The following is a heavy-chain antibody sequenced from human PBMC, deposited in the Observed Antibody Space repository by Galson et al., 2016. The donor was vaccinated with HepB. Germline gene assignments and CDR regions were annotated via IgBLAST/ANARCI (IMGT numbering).Heavy chain of an antibody. Sequence: SLRLSCAASGFTFSNYAMTWVRQVPGKGLEWVSTVSGNGDTTHYADSVKGRFTISRDNSKSTLYLEINSLRAEDTAVYYCAKRGGNLLHWFDPWGQGTLVTVSS. D-gene: IGHD4-23*01. CDR1: GFTFSNYA. J-gene: IGHJ5*02. CDR2: VSGNGDTT. V-gene: IGHV3-23*01. CDR3: AKRGGNLLHWFDP.